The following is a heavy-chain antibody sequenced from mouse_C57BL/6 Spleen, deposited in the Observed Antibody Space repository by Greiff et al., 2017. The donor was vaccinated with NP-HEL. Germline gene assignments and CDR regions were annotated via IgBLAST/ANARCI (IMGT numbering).Heavy chain of an antibody. Sequence: EVKLLESGGGLVKPGASLKLSCAASGFTFTDYGMHWVRQAPEKGLEWVAYISSGSSTTYYADTVKGRSTISVDNAKNTLFLQMTSLTSEDTAMYYCARDYDGSSWFAYWGQGTPVTVSA. CDR1: GFTFTDYG. D-gene: IGHD1-1*01. CDR3: ARDYDGSSWFAY. CDR2: ISSGSSTT. V-gene: IGHV5-17*01. J-gene: IGHJ3*01.